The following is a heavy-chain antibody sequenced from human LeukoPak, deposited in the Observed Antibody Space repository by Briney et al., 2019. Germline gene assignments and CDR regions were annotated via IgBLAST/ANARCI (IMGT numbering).Heavy chain of an antibody. CDR3: AKGTDSSGYYYHFDY. V-gene: IGHV3-23*01. Sequence: QAGGSLRLSCAASGFTFSSYAMSWVRQAPGKGLEWVSAISGSGGSTYYADSVKGRFTISRDNSKNTLYLQMNSLRAEDTAVYYCAKGTDSSGYYYHFDYWGQGTLVTVSS. D-gene: IGHD3-22*01. J-gene: IGHJ4*02. CDR2: ISGSGGST. CDR1: GFTFSSYA.